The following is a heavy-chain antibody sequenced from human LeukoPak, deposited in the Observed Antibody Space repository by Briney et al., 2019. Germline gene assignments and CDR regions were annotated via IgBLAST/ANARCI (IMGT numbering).Heavy chain of an antibody. CDR1: GGSISSSSYY. V-gene: IGHV4-39*07. Sequence: SETLSLTCTVSGGSISSSSYYWGWIRQPPGKGLEWIGSIYYSGSTYYNPSLKSRVTISVDTSKNQFSLKLSSVTAADTAVYYCARAWGVGSGSSIYYYYYYGMDVWGQGNPGHRLL. D-gene: IGHD3-10*01. CDR2: IYYSGST. CDR3: ARAWGVGSGSSIYYYYYYGMDV. J-gene: IGHJ6*02.